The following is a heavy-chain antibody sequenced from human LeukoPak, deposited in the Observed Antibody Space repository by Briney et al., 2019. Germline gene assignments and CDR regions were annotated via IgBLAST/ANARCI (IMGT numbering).Heavy chain of an antibody. V-gene: IGHV4-59*01. CDR2: IYYSGST. CDR1: GGSISSYY. CDR3: ARTTEAHSWRTRYYDYYMDV. D-gene: IGHD6-13*01. J-gene: IGHJ6*03. Sequence: SETLSLTCTVSGGSISSYYWSWIRQPPGKGLEWIGYIYYSGSTNYNPSLKSRVTISVDTSKNQFSLKLSSVTAADTAVYYCARTTEAHSWRTRYYDYYMDVWGEGTTVTVSS.